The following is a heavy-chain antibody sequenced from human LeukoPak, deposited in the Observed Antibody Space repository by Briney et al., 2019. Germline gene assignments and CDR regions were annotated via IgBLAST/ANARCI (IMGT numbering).Heavy chain of an antibody. CDR3: ARDRIAVAGRKYYCYMDV. Sequence: SVKVSCKASGGTFSSYAIGWVRQAPGQGLEWMGGIIPIYGTANYAQKFQGRVTITADKSTSTAYMELSSLRSEDTAVYYCARDRIAVAGRKYYCYMDVWGKGTTVTVSS. CDR2: IIPIYGTA. V-gene: IGHV1-69*06. CDR1: GGTFSSYA. D-gene: IGHD6-19*01. J-gene: IGHJ6*03.